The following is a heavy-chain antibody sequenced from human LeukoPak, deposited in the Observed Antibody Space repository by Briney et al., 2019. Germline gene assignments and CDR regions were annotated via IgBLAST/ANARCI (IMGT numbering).Heavy chain of an antibody. CDR2: TSSSGSHI. V-gene: IGHV3-11*01. CDR1: GFTFSDYY. D-gene: IGHD2-2*01. J-gene: IGHJ4*02. Sequence: GGSLSLSCAASGFTFSDYYMTWVRQAPGKGLQWISFTSSSGSHIYYTDSVKGRFTISRDNAKNSLFLQMNSLGADDTALYYCARTEGYCDSDRCYSTSFDYWGQGTLVTVSS. CDR3: ARTEGYCDSDRCYSTSFDY.